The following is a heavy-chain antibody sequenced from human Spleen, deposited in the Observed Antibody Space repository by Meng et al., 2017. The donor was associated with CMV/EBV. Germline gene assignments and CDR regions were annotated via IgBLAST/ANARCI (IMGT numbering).Heavy chain of an antibody. CDR1: GYTFTGYY. Sequence: ASVKVSCKASGYTFTGYYIHWVRQAPGQGLEWMGWINPNSGDTKYAQKFQGRVTMTRDTSISTAYMELSRLRSDDTAAYYCARTSGGYYYYGMDVWGQGTTVTVSS. J-gene: IGHJ6*02. V-gene: IGHV1-2*02. CDR2: INPNSGDT. D-gene: IGHD1-26*01. CDR3: ARTSGGYYYYGMDV.